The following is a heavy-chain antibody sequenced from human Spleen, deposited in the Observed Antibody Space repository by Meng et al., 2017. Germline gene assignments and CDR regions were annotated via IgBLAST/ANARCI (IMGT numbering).Heavy chain of an antibody. V-gene: IGHV1-18*01. J-gene: IGHJ5*02. D-gene: IGHD5-12*01. Sequence: QVRRVQSGVEMKNPGASVKVSCKASGYTFTDHGITWVRQAPGQGLEWMGWINTYNGHTNYADKLQGRVTMTTDTSTATAYMELRSLRSDDTAIYYCARGHSGYDPWGQGTLVTVSS. CDR1: GYTFTDHG. CDR2: INTYNGHT. CDR3: ARGHSGYDP.